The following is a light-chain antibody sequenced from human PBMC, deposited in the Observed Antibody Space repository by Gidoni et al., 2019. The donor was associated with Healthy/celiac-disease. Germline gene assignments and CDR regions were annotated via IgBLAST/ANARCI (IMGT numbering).Light chain of an antibody. CDR2: GTS. Sequence: QSVLTQPPSVSGAPGQRVTISCTGSSSNIGAGYDVHWYQQLPGPAPNLLIYGTSTRPSGVPDRFSGSKSGTSASLAITGLQAEDEADYYCQSYDSSLVVFGGGTKLTVL. V-gene: IGLV1-40*01. CDR3: QSYDSSLVV. CDR1: SSNIGAGYD. J-gene: IGLJ2*01.